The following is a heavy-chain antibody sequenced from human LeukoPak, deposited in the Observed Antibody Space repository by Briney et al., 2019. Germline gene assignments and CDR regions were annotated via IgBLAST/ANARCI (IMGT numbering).Heavy chain of an antibody. CDR2: IYYSGST. CDR3: AREQLSYYYGSGSYSIPLYYYYMDV. V-gene: IGHV4-39*02. CDR1: GGSISSSSYY. D-gene: IGHD3-10*01. J-gene: IGHJ6*03. Sequence: SETLSLTCTVSGGSISSSSYYWGWIRQPPGKGLEWIGSIYYSGSTYYNPSLKSRVTISVDTSKNQFSLKLSSVTAADTAVYYCAREQLSYYYGSGSYSIPLYYYYMDVWGKGTTVTISS.